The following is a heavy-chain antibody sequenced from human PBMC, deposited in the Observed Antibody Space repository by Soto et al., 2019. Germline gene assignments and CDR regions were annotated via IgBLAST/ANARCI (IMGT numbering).Heavy chain of an antibody. CDR1: GFTFSSYA. V-gene: IGHV3-23*01. CDR3: AKGPYYDSSGYVDY. D-gene: IGHD3-22*01. CDR2: ISGSGGST. Sequence: GGSLRLSCAASGFTFSSYAMSWVRQAPGKGLEWVSAISGSGGSTYYADSVKGRFTISRDNSKNTLYLQMNSLRAEDTAVYYCAKGPYYDSSGYVDYWGQGTLVTVSS. J-gene: IGHJ4*02.